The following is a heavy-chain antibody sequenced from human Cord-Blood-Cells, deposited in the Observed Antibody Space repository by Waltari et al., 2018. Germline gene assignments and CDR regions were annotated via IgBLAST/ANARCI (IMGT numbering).Heavy chain of an antibody. Sequence: EVQLVESGGGLVQPGGSLRLSCAASGFPVSSNYMSWVRQAPGKGLEWVSVIYSGGSTYYADSVKGRFTISRHNSKNTLYLQMNSLRAEDTAVYYCARGSTGDGYWYFDLWGRGTLVTVSS. J-gene: IGHJ2*01. CDR2: IYSGGST. D-gene: IGHD7-27*01. CDR1: GFPVSSNY. CDR3: ARGSTGDGYWYFDL. V-gene: IGHV3-53*04.